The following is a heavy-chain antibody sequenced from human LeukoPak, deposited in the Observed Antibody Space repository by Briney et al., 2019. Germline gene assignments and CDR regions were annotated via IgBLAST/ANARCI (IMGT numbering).Heavy chain of an antibody. CDR3: ASQGSTVPTFDY. J-gene: IGHJ4*02. CDR1: GYTFTNYY. V-gene: IGHV1-46*01. Sequence: ASVKVSCKASGYTFTNYYIHWVRQAPGQGLECMGIINPSGGSTSYAQKFQGRVTMTRDMSTSTVYMERSSLRSEDTAVYYCASQGSTVPTFDYWGQGTLVTVSS. D-gene: IGHD4-17*01. CDR2: INPSGGST.